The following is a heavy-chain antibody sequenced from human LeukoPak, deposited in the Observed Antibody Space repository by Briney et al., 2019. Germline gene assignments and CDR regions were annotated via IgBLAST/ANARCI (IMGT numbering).Heavy chain of an antibody. CDR1: GGSFSGYY. V-gene: IGHV4-34*01. J-gene: IGHJ5*02. Sequence: PSETLSLTCAGYGGSFSGYYWSWIRQPPGKGLEWIGEINHSGSTNYNPSLKSRVTISVDTSKSQFSLKLSSVTAADTAVYYCARVRYSNWFDPWGQGTLVTVSS. CDR3: ARVRYSNWFDP. CDR2: INHSGST. D-gene: IGHD1-1*01.